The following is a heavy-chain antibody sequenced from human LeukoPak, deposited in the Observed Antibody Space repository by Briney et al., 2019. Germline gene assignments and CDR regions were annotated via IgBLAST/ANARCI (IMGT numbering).Heavy chain of an antibody. CDR2: IYYSGST. V-gene: IGHV4-59*01. D-gene: IGHD1-1*01. CDR3: ARAQLNLLVDFGMDV. Sequence: SETLSLTCSVSGGSISTYYWSWIRQPPGKGLEWIGYIYYSGSTNYNPSLKSRVTISVDTSKNQFSLRLTSVTAADTAVYYCARAQLNLLVDFGMDVWGQGTTVTVSS. CDR1: GGSISTYY. J-gene: IGHJ6*02.